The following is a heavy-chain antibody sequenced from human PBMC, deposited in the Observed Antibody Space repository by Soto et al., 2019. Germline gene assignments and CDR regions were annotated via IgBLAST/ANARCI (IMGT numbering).Heavy chain of an antibody. Sequence: GGSLRLSCAASGLTFSSYAMSWVRQAPGKGLEWVSAISGSGGSTYYADSVKGRFTISRDNSKNTLYLQMNSLRAEDTAVYYCAKDRSDSSGYYDYWGQGTLVTVSS. CDR3: AKDRSDSSGYYDY. D-gene: IGHD3-22*01. CDR1: GLTFSSYA. J-gene: IGHJ4*02. CDR2: ISGSGGST. V-gene: IGHV3-23*01.